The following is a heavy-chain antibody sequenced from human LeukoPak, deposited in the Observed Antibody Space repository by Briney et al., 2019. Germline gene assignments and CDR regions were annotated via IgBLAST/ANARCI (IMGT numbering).Heavy chain of an antibody. CDR1: GFTFSSYW. CDR3: ARGDNSAFDI. D-gene: IGHD3-22*01. J-gene: IGHJ3*02. CDR2: INTDGSTT. Sequence: PGGSLRLSCAASGFTFSSYWMHWVRQAPGKGLVWVSRINTDGSTTNYADSVNGRFTISRDNAKNSLYLQMNSLRAEDTAVYYCARGDNSAFDIWGQGTMVTVSS. V-gene: IGHV3-74*01.